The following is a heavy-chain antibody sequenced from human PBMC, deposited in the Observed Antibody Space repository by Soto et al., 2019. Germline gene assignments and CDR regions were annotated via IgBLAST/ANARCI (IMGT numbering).Heavy chain of an antibody. D-gene: IGHD6-6*01. J-gene: IGHJ4*02. CDR1: GGTFSSYA. CDR3: ARVSIASRDFDY. Sequence: QVQLVQSGAEVRKPGSSVKVSCKASGGTFSSYAISWVRQAPGQGLEWMGGIIPIFGTANYAQKFQGRVTITADKTPSTAYRDVSSLRSGDTAVYYCARVSIASRDFDYWGQGTLVTVSS. CDR2: IIPIFGTA. V-gene: IGHV1-69*06.